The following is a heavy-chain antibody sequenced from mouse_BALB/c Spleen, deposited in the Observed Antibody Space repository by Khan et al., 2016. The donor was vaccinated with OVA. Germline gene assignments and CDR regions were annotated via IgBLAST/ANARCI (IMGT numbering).Heavy chain of an antibody. CDR3: ARGNWAY. J-gene: IGHJ2*01. V-gene: IGHV5-17*02. CDR1: GFTFSSFG. Sequence: EVELVESGGGLVQPGGSRKLSCAASGFTFSSFGLHWVRQAPEKVLEWVAYINSGITTIYYADPVQGRFPISRDNPKNTLFLQMTSLRSEDTAMYYCARGNWAYWGQGTTLTVSS. CDR2: INSGITTI. D-gene: IGHD4-1*01.